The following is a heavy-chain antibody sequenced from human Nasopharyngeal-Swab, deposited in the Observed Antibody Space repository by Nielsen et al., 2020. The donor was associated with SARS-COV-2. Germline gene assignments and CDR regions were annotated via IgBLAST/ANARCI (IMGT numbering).Heavy chain of an antibody. D-gene: IGHD1-1*01. V-gene: IGHV5-51*01. Sequence: GESLKISCKGSGYSFTSYWIGWVRQTPGKGLEWMGIIYPGDSDTRYSPSFQGQVTISADKSISTAYLQWSSLKASDTAMYYCATGREHYYYYMDVWGKGTTVTVSS. CDR1: GYSFTSYW. J-gene: IGHJ6*03. CDR3: ATGREHYYYYMDV. CDR2: IYPGDSDT.